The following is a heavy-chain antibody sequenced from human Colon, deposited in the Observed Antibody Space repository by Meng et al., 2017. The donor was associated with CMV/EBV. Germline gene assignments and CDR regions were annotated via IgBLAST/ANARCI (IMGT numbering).Heavy chain of an antibody. CDR3: AKSPYISEYHYDSSGYFDY. CDR2: ISGSDVNT. CDR1: GFTFSSYA. V-gene: IGHV3-23*01. D-gene: IGHD3-22*01. Sequence: GGSLRLSCAASGFTFSSYAMNWVRQAPGEGPEWVSTISGSDVNTYYSGSVMGRFTVSRDNSKNTLFLQMYSLRAEDTAIYYCAKSPYISEYHYDSSGYFDYWGQGTLVTVSS. J-gene: IGHJ4*02.